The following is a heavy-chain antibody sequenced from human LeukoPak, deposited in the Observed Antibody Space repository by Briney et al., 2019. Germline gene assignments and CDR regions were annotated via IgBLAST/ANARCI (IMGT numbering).Heavy chain of an antibody. CDR1: GFTFSSYG. Sequence: PGRSLRLSCAASGFTFSSYGMHWVRQAPGKGLECVAVIWYDGSNKYYADSVKGRFTISRDNSKNTLYLQMNSLRAEDTAVYYCARDPMVRGPPSYYFDYWGQGTLVTVSS. CDR3: ARDPMVRGPPSYYFDY. D-gene: IGHD3-10*01. CDR2: IWYDGSNK. J-gene: IGHJ4*02. V-gene: IGHV3-33*01.